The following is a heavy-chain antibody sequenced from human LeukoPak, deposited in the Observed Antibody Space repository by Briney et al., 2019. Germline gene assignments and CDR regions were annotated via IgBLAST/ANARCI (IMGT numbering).Heavy chain of an antibody. CDR3: VRGNDYGGPHY. J-gene: IGHJ4*02. V-gene: IGHV3-74*01. CDR2: IDRDGSRI. CDR1: GFTFSSYW. Sequence: HPGGPLRLSCAVSGFTFSSYWMHWVRQAPGKGLVWVSRIDRDGSRINYADSVKGRFTISRDNGKNTLFLQMNSLRAEDAAVYYCVRGNDYGGPHYWGQGTLVTVSS. D-gene: IGHD4-23*01.